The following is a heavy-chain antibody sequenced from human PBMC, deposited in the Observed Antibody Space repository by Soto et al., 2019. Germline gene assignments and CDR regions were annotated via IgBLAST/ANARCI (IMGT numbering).Heavy chain of an antibody. CDR3: ARGITLPNPLDY. CDR2: INAGNGNT. Sequence: ASVKVSCKASGYTFPSYAMHWVRQAPGQRLEWMGWINAGNGNTKYSQKFQGRVTITRDTSASTAYMELSSLRSEDTAVYYCARGITLPNPLDYWGQGTLVNVSS. D-gene: IGHD1-20*01. J-gene: IGHJ4*02. CDR1: GYTFPSYA. V-gene: IGHV1-3*01.